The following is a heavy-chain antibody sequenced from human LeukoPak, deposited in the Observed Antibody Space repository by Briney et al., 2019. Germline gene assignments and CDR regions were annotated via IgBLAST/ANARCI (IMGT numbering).Heavy chain of an antibody. Sequence: GGSLRLSCAASGFTFSSYGMHWVRQAPGKGLEWVAVISYDGSNKYYADSVKGRFTISRDNSKNTLYLQMNSLRAEDTAVYYCAKARLCSSTSCHSDYWGQGTLVTVSS. CDR2: ISYDGSNK. CDR1: GFTFSSYG. V-gene: IGHV3-30*18. J-gene: IGHJ4*02. CDR3: AKARLCSSTSCHSDY. D-gene: IGHD2-2*01.